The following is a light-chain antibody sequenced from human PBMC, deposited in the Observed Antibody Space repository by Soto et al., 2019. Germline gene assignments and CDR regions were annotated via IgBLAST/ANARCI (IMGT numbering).Light chain of an antibody. J-gene: IGLJ1*01. CDR2: EVS. Sequence: QSVLTQPASVSGSPGQSITISCTGTSHDIGGYKYVSWYQQHPGKAPKLMIYEVSNRPSGVSNRFSGSKSGNTASLTISGLQTEDEADYFCCSSAPESTYVFGTGTKVTVL. V-gene: IGLV2-14*01. CDR3: CSSAPESTYV. CDR1: SHDIGGYKY.